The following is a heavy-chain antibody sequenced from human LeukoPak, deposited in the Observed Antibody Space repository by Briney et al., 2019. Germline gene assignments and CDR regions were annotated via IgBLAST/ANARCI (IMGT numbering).Heavy chain of an antibody. CDR1: GGSLSSSY. D-gene: IGHD7-27*01. CDR2: IHYSGST. CDR3: ARHDPGWFDT. V-gene: IGHV4-59*08. Sequence: AETVSLLHSVSGGSLSSSYWLWLRPPPPRGLEWLGYIHYSGSTNYNPSLKSRATISVDTSKAHFSLKLSSATAADTAVYYCARHDPGWFDTWGQGTLVTVSS. J-gene: IGHJ5*02.